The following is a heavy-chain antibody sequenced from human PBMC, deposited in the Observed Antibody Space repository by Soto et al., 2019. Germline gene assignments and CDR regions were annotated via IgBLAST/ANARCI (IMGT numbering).Heavy chain of an antibody. V-gene: IGHV1-18*01. Sequence: ASVKVSCKASGYTFTSYGISWVRQAPGQGLEWMGWISAYNGNTNYAQKLQGRVTMTTDTSTSTAYMELRSLRSDDTAVYYCARDPGVVVVAANNYGMDVWGQGTTVTVS. CDR3: ARDPGVVVVAANNYGMDV. CDR1: GYTFTSYG. J-gene: IGHJ6*02. CDR2: ISAYNGNT. D-gene: IGHD2-15*01.